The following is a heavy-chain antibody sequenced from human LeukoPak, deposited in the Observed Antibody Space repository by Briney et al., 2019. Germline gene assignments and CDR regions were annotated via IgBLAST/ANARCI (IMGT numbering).Heavy chain of an antibody. J-gene: IGHJ6*03. CDR2: IGGSGIST. CDR1: GFTFTTSA. Sequence: GGSLRLSCAASGFTFTTSAMTWVRQAPGKGLEWVSYIGGSGISTYYADSVKGRFTISRDNSKNTLHLQMTSLRAEDTAVYYCAKYITVSTNSYYYYMDVWGKGTTVTVS. V-gene: IGHV3-23*01. CDR3: AKYITVSTNSYYYYMDV. D-gene: IGHD4-11*01.